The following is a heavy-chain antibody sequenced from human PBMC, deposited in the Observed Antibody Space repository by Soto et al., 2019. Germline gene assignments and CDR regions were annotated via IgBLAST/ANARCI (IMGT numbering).Heavy chain of an antibody. V-gene: IGHV3-30*18. J-gene: IGHJ6*02. CDR1: GFTFSSYG. D-gene: IGHD3-10*01. Sequence: GGSLRLSCAASGFTFSSYGMHWVRQAPGKGLEWVAVISYDGSNKYYADSVKGRFTISRDNSKNTLYLQMNSLRAEDTAVYYCAKDSEYYYGSGSYYKPRDYYSGMDVWGQGTTVTVSS. CDR2: ISYDGSNK. CDR3: AKDSEYYYGSGSYYKPRDYYSGMDV.